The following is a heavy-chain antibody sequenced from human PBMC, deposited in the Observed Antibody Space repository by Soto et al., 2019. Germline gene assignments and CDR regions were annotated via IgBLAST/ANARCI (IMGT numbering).Heavy chain of an antibody. CDR3: ARELPYFDY. D-gene: IGHD1-26*01. J-gene: IGHJ4*02. CDR2: IYSGGST. Sequence: SLRLSCAASWFTGSSNYMSWFRQAPGKGLEWVSVIYSGGSTYYEDSVKGRFTISRDNSKNTLYLQMNSLRAEDTAVYYCARELPYFDYSGQGTLVTFSS. CDR1: WFTGSSNY. V-gene: IGHV3-53*01.